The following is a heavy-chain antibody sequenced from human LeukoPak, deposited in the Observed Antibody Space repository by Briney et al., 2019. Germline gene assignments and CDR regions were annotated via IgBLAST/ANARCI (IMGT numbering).Heavy chain of an antibody. CDR3: ARDRPSSSSAVRAFDI. CDR2: IYYSGST. Sequence: SETLSLTCTVSGGSISSSSYYWGWIRQPPGKGLEWIGSIYYSGSTYYNPSLKSRVTISVDTSKNQFSLKLSSVTAADTAVYYCARDRPSSSSAVRAFDIWGQGTMVTVSS. V-gene: IGHV4-39*07. D-gene: IGHD6-6*01. CDR1: GGSISSSSYY. J-gene: IGHJ3*02.